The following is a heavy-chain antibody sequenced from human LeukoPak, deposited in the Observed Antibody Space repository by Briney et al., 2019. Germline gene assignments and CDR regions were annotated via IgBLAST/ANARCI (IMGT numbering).Heavy chain of an antibody. CDR1: GGSFSGYY. CDR3: ARGVLAAAGKGSWFDP. J-gene: IGHJ5*02. V-gene: IGHV4-34*01. D-gene: IGHD6-13*01. Sequence: SETLSLTCAVYGGSFSGYYWSWIRQPPGKGLEWIGAINHSGSTNYNPSLKSRPTISVDTSKNQFSLKLSSVAAADTAVYYCARGVLAAAGKGSWFDPWGQGTLVTVSS. CDR2: INHSGST.